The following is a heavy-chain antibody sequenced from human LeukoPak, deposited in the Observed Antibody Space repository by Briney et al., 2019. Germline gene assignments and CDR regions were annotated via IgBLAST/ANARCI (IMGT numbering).Heavy chain of an antibody. CDR2: IYPGDSDT. V-gene: IGHV5-51*01. J-gene: IGHJ4*02. CDR1: GYSFTSYW. CDR3: ARGYYYDSSGYDVSYYFDY. Sequence: GESLKISCKGSGYSFTSYWIGWVRQMPGKGLEWMGIIYPGDSDTRYSPSFQGQVTISADKSISTAYLQWSSLKASDTAMYYCARGYYYDSSGYDVSYYFDYWGQGTLVTVSS. D-gene: IGHD3-22*01.